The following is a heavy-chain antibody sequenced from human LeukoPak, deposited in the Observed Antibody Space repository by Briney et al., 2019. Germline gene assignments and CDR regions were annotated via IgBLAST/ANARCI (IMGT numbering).Heavy chain of an antibody. D-gene: IGHD6-13*01. CDR3: AKAASSSWPSYYYGMDV. CDR2: ITGSGGNT. CDR1: GFTFNNYA. Sequence: GGPLRLSCAASGFTFNNYAMNWVRQAPGKGLEWVSVITGSGGNTYYADSVKGRFTISKDNSKNTVYLQMSSLRVDDTAVYYCAKAASSSWPSYYYGMDVWGQGTTVTVSS. V-gene: IGHV3-23*01. J-gene: IGHJ6*02.